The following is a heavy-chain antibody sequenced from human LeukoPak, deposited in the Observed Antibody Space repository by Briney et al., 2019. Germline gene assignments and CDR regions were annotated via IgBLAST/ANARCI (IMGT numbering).Heavy chain of an antibody. Sequence: SETLSLTCAVYGGSCIGYYWSWIRQPPGKGLEWIGEINHSGSTNYNPSLKSRVTISVDTSKNQFSPKLSSVTAADTAVYYCARNHLDTATARFWWFDPWGQGTLVTVSS. V-gene: IGHV4-34*01. CDR3: ARNHLDTATARFWWFDP. CDR2: INHSGST. CDR1: GGSCIGYY. J-gene: IGHJ5*02. D-gene: IGHD5-18*01.